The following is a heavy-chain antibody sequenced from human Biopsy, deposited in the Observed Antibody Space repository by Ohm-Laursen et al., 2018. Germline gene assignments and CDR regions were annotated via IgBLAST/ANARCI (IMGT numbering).Heavy chain of an antibody. V-gene: IGHV3-23*01. CDR2: IRDSGDSA. D-gene: IGHD5-24*01. CDR1: GFTFSSHA. CDR3: ARGPSGVATIG. Sequence: SLRLSCSASGFTFSSHAMAWVRQAPGKGLEWVSGIRDSGDSAYYADSVKGRFTICRDSSKNTLYLQMNSLRVEDTAVYYCARGPSGVATIGRGQGTLVTVSS. J-gene: IGHJ4*02.